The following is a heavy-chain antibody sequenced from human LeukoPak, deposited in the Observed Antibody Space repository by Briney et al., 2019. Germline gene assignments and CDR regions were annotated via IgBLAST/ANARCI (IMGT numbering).Heavy chain of an antibody. CDR1: GYTFNNYY. V-gene: IGHV1-46*02. D-gene: IGHD2-21*02. CDR2: INPSDDKT. J-gene: IGHJ5*02. Sequence: GASVKVSCKASGYTFNNYYMHWVRQAPGQGLEWLGIINPSDDKTNYAQKFQGRVTITADESTSTAYMELSSLRSGDTAVYYCAGSRIVVVTAPNWFDPWGQGALVTVSS. CDR3: AGSRIVVVTAPNWFDP.